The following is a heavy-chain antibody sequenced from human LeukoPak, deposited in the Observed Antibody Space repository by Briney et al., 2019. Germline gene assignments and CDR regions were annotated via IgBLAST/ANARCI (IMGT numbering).Heavy chain of an antibody. CDR2: IYYSGST. CDR3: ARAGKRIGYCSGGSCYSEDDAFDI. Sequence: SETLSLTCTVSGGSISSSSYYWGWIRQPPGKGLEWIGSIYYSGSTYYNPSLKSRVTISVDTSKNQLSLKLSSVTAAGTAVYYCARAGKRIGYCSGGSCYSEDDAFDIWGQGTMVTVSS. CDR1: GGSISSSSYY. V-gene: IGHV4-39*07. D-gene: IGHD2-15*01. J-gene: IGHJ3*02.